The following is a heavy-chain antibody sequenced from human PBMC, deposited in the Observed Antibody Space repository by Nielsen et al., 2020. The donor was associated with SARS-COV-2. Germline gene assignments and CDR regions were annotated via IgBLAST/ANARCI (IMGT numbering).Heavy chain of an antibody. V-gene: IGHV4-39*01. J-gene: IGHJ4*02. CDR1: GGSISSSSYY. D-gene: IGHD6-19*01. CDR3: ARRPVRYSSGWYEVDY. Sequence: GSLRLSCTVSGGSISSSSYYWGWIRQPPGKGPEWIGSIYYSGSTYYNPSLKSRVTISVDTSKNQFSLKLSSVTAADTAVYYCARRPVRYSSGWYEVDYWGQGTLVTVSS. CDR2: IYYSGST.